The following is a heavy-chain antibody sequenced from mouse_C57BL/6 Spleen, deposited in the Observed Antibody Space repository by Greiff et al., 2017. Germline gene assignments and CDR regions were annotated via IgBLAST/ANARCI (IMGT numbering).Heavy chain of an antibody. CDR3: TRLATRAMDY. V-gene: IGHV1-15*01. J-gene: IGHJ4*01. D-gene: IGHD1-1*01. CDR1: GYTFTDYE. Sequence: QVQLQQSGAELVRPGASVTLSCKASGYTFTDYEMHWVKQTPVHGLEWIGAIDPETGGTAYNQKFKGKAILTADKSSSTAYMDLRSLTSEDSAVYYCTRLATRAMDYWGHVTSVTVSS. CDR2: IDPETGGT.